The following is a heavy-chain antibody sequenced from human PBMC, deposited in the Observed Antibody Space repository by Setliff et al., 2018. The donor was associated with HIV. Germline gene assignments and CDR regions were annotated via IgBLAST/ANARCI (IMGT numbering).Heavy chain of an antibody. Sequence: SETLSLTCAVSGVSFSGDYWGWVRQPPGKGLEWIAEVHPSGSINYNSSLKSRVAISVDTSNNQFSLTMTSMTAADTAVYYCARGRDWAKTGDFWGQGALVTVSS. CDR3: ARGRDWAKTGDF. D-gene: IGHD3-9*01. V-gene: IGHV4-34*01. J-gene: IGHJ4*02. CDR2: VHPSGSI. CDR1: GVSFSGDY.